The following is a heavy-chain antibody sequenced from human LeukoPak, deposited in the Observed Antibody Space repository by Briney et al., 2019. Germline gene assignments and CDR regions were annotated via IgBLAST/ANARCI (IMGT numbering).Heavy chain of an antibody. CDR3: AKTPNAFVRGGYYFDS. CDR1: GGSFSGYY. V-gene: IGHV4-34*01. J-gene: IGHJ4*02. CDR2: INHSGST. Sequence: PSETLSLACAVYGGSFSGYYWSWIRQPPGKGLEWIGEINHSGSTNYNPSLKSRVTISVDTSKNQFSLKLSSVTAADTAVYYCAKTPNAFVRGGYYFDSWGQGTLVTVSS. D-gene: IGHD6-6*01.